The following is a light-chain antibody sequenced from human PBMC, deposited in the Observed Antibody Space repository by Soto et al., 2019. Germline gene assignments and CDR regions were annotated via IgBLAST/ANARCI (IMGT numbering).Light chain of an antibody. CDR1: SSDVGGYNY. V-gene: IGLV2-8*01. CDR3: SSYAGSNNEV. CDR2: EVS. Sequence: HSALTQPPSASGSPGQSVTISCTGTSSDVGGYNYVSWYQQHPGKAPKLMIYEVSKRPSGVPDRFSGSKSGNTASLTVSGLQAEDEADYYCSSYAGSNNEVFGGGTKLTVL. J-gene: IGLJ2*01.